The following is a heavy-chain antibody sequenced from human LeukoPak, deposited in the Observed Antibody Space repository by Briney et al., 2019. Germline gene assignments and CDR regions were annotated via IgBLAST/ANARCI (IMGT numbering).Heavy chain of an antibody. J-gene: IGHJ4*02. V-gene: IGHV3-48*04. CDR1: GFTFSSFA. CDR3: AKVDISGFNYGYRFHY. Sequence: PGGSLRLSCAASGFTFSSFAMNWVRQAPGKGLEWVSYISSSGSTIYYADSVKGRFTISRDNAKNSLYLQMNSLRAEDTAVYYCAKVDISGFNYGYRFHYWGQGTLVAVSS. CDR2: ISSSGSTI. D-gene: IGHD5-18*01.